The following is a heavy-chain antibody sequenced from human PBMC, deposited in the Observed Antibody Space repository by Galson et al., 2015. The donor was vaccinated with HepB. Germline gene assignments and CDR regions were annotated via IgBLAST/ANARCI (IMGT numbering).Heavy chain of an antibody. Sequence: SLRLSCAASRFIFSNYNMNWVRQPPGKGLEWVSSISSNGDYTYYADSVRGRFTISRDNAKNSVYLQMSSLRVEDTALCYCARDWGIPVAGTWWFDPWGQGTLVTVSS. D-gene: IGHD6-19*01. CDR3: ARDWGIPVAGTWWFDP. J-gene: IGHJ5*02. CDR1: RFIFSNYN. CDR2: ISSNGDYT. V-gene: IGHV3-21*01.